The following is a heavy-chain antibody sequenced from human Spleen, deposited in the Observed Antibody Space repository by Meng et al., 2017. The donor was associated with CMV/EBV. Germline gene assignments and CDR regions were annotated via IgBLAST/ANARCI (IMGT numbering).Heavy chain of an antibody. CDR3: ASYCSSTSCHGHYYYYYGMDV. V-gene: IGHV3-21*04. CDR2: ITSGSDLM. J-gene: IGHJ6*02. D-gene: IGHD2-2*01. Sequence: GESLKISCAASRFTFSNYNMTWVRQAPGKGLEWVSSITSGSDLMSYADSLKGRFIVSRDNAKNSLYLQMNSLRAEDTAVYYCASYCSSTSCHGHYYYYYGMDVWAKGPRSPSP. CDR1: RFTFSNYN.